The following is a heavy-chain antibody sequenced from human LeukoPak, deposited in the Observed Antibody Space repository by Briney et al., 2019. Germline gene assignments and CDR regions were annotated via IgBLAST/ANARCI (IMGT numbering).Heavy chain of an antibody. J-gene: IGHJ4*02. Sequence: ASVTVSCKASAYVFTGFYIHWVRQAPGQGLEWMGWINPNIGDTNYAQKFQGRVTMTRDTSISTAYMELSSLRSDDTAVYYCARDRTGTSLHFDFWGQGTLVIVSS. CDR1: AYVFTGFY. V-gene: IGHV1-2*02. CDR3: ARDRTGTSLHFDF. D-gene: IGHD3/OR15-3a*01. CDR2: INPNIGDT.